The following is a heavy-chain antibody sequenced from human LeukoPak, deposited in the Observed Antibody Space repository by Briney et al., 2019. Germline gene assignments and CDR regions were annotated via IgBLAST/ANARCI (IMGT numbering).Heavy chain of an antibody. V-gene: IGHV4-38-2*01. J-gene: IGHJ4*01. Sequence: PSETLSLTCAVSGYSISSGYYWGWIRQPPGKGLEWIGSIYHSGSTYYNPSLKSRVTISVDTSKNQFSLKLSSVTAADTAVYYCAVDEGSCDYWGQGTLVTVYS. CDR3: AVDEGSCDY. CDR1: GYSISSGYY. CDR2: IYHSGST.